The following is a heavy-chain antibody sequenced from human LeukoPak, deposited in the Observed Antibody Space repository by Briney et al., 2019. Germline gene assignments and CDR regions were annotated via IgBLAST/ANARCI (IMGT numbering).Heavy chain of an antibody. J-gene: IGHJ5*02. Sequence: SETLSLICTVSGGSISSYYWNWIRQPAGKGLEWIGRMSTSGSTNYNPSLKSRVTISVDTSKNQFSLKLSSVTAADTAVYYCARHLVGDYSNYYVNWFDPWGQGTLVTVSS. D-gene: IGHD4-11*01. V-gene: IGHV4-4*07. CDR3: ARHLVGDYSNYYVNWFDP. CDR2: MSTSGST. CDR1: GGSISSYY.